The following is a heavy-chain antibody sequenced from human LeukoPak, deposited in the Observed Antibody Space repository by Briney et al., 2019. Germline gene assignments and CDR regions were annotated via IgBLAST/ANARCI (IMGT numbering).Heavy chain of an antibody. CDR2: IWYDGSNK. Sequence: GGSLRLSCAASGFTFSSYGMHWVRQAPGKGLEWVAVIWYDGSNKYYADSVKGRFTISRDNSKNTLYLQMNSLRAEDTAVYYCARGRYYGSGSSLSYYYGMDVWGQGTTVTVSS. J-gene: IGHJ6*02. CDR1: GFTFSSYG. D-gene: IGHD3-10*01. CDR3: ARGRYYGSGSSLSYYYGMDV. V-gene: IGHV3-33*01.